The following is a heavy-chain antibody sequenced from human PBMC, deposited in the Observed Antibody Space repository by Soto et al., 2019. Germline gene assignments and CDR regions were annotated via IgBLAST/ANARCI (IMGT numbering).Heavy chain of an antibody. CDR2: IIPIFGTA. CDR3: ARDKVPPLGRGSVRRGVWFDP. J-gene: IGHJ5*02. D-gene: IGHD3-16*01. V-gene: IGHV1-69*12. CDR1: GGTFSSYA. Sequence: QVQLVQSGAEVKKPGSSVKVSCKASGGTFSSYAISWVRQAPGQGLEWMGGIIPIFGTANYAQKFQGRVTITADESTSTADMELGRLGSEDTAVYYCARDKVPPLGRGSVRRGVWFDPWGQGTLVTVSS.